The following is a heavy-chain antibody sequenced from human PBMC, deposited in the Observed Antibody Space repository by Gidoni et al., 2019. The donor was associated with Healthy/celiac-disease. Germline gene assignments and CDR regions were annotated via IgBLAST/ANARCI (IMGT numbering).Heavy chain of an antibody. D-gene: IGHD2-15*01. CDR1: GFTFDDYA. V-gene: IGHV3-9*01. CDR2: ISWNSGSI. J-gene: IGHJ5*02. Sequence: EVQLVESGGGLVQPGRSLRLSCAASGFTFDDYAMRWVRQAPGKGLEWVSGISWNSGSIGYADSVKGRFTISRDNAKNSLYLKMNSLRAEDTALYYCAKAGGGNWFDPWGQGTLVTVSS. CDR3: AKAGGGNWFDP.